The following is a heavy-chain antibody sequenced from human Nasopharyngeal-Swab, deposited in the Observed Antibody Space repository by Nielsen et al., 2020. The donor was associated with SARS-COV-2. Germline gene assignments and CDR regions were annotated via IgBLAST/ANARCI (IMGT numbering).Heavy chain of an antibody. V-gene: IGHV4-61*01. D-gene: IGHD1-1*01. CDR1: GGSVSSDIYS. J-gene: IGHJ4*02. Sequence: GSLRLSCTVSGGSVSSDIYSWSWIRQPPGKGLEWIGYVVYSGRTNYNPSLKSRVTISLDTSKDQFSLKLNSVTAADTAMYFCARTTTTTPFDSWGQGTLVAVSS. CDR2: VVYSGRT. CDR3: ARTTTTTPFDS.